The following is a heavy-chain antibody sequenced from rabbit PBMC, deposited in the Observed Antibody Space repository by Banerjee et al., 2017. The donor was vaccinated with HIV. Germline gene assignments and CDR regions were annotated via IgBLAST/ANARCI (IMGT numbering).Heavy chain of an antibody. V-gene: IGHV1S45*01. CDR2: INTSSGNT. CDR1: GFSFTSKYV. CDR3: ARDWGAYAGHGYATGWLDL. J-gene: IGHJ5*01. Sequence: QEQLEESGGDLVKPEGSLTLTCTASGFSFTSKYVMCWVRQAPGKGLEWIACINTSSGNTVYASWAKGRFTISKTSSTTVTLQMTSLTAADTATYFCARDWGAYAGHGYATGWLDLWGPGTLVTVS. D-gene: IGHD6-1*01.